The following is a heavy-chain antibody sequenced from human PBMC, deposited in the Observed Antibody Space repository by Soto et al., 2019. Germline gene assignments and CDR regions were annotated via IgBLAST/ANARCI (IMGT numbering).Heavy chain of an antibody. J-gene: IGHJ4*02. CDR3: ARGRGGSYFDY. V-gene: IGHV3-30-3*01. D-gene: IGHD3-16*01. CDR2: ISYDGSNK. Sequence: QVQLVESGGGVVQPGRSLRLSCAASGFTFSSYAMHWVRQAPGKGLEWVAVISYDGSNKYYADSVKGRFTISRDNSKNTPYLQMNSLRAEDTAVYYCARGRGGSYFDYWGQGTLVTVSS. CDR1: GFTFSSYA.